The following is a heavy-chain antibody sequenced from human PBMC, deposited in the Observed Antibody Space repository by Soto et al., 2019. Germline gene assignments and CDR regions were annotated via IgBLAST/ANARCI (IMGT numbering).Heavy chain of an antibody. J-gene: IGHJ4*02. D-gene: IGHD6-13*01. CDR1: GFTFSSYA. V-gene: IGHV3-23*01. CDR3: ARRGPGTYFDY. CDR2: ISGSGGST. Sequence: EVQLLDSGGGLVQPGGSLRLSCAASGFTFSSYAMNWVRQAPGKGLEWVSVISGSGGSTYYADSVKGRFTISRDNSKNTLYLQMNSQRAEDTAVYYCARRGPGTYFDYWGQGTLVTVSS.